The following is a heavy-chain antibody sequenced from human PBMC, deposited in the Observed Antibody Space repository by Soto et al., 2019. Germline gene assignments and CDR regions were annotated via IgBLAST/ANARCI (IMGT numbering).Heavy chain of an antibody. CDR3: ARDNDFWSGYDYYYYYGMDV. V-gene: IGHV3-33*01. J-gene: IGHJ6*02. CDR2: IWYEGSNK. CDR1: GFTFSSDG. D-gene: IGHD3-3*01. Sequence: QVQLVESGGGVVQPGRSLRLSCAASGFTFSSDGMHWVRQAPGKELEWGAVIWYEGSNKYYADSVKARFTISRDNSKNTLYLQMNSLRAEDTAVYYCARDNDFWSGYDYYYYYGMDVWGQGSTVTVAS.